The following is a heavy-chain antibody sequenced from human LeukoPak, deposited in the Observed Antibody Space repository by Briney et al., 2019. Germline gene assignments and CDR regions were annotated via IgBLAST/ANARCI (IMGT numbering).Heavy chain of an antibody. Sequence: ASVKVSCKASGYTFNAYYLHWVRQAPGQGLEWMGWINPNSGDTKYAQKFQGRVTMTGDTSISTAYMELRRLRFDDTAVYYCAILRLSTGLWWFFDLWGRGTLVTVSS. CDR2: INPNSGDT. V-gene: IGHV1-2*02. D-gene: IGHD2-8*02. CDR3: AILRLSTGLWWFFDL. CDR1: GYTFNAYY. J-gene: IGHJ2*01.